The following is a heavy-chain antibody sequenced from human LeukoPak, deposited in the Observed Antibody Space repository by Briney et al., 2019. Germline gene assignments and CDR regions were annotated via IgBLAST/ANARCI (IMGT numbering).Heavy chain of an antibody. D-gene: IGHD1-26*01. J-gene: IGHJ3*02. CDR1: GGSFSGYY. V-gene: IGHV4-34*01. CDR2: INHSGGT. CDR3: ATYSGSLLDAFDI. Sequence: SETLSLTCAVYGGSFSGYYWSWIRQPPGKGLEWIGEINHSGGTNYNPSLKSRVTISVDTSKNQFSLKLSSVTAADTAVYYCATYSGSLLDAFDIWGQGTMVTVSS.